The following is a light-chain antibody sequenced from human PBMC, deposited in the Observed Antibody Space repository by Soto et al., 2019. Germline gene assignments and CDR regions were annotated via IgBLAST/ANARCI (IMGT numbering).Light chain of an antibody. J-gene: IGKJ2*01. CDR2: DAS. V-gene: IGKV1-5*01. CDR1: QSISSW. Sequence: DIQMTQSPSTLSASVGDRVTITCRASQSISSWLAWYQQKPGKAPKLMIYDASSLESGVPSRFSGSGYGTEFTLTISSLQPDDFATYYCQQYNSYLYTFGQGNKLEIK. CDR3: QQYNSYLYT.